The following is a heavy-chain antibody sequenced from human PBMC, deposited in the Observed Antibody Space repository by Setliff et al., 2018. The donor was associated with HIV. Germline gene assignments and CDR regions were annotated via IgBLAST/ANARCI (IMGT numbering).Heavy chain of an antibody. Sequence: SETLSLTCSVSGHSISGYYWGWIRQPPGKGLQWIGSIHYSGSTYYQPSLRSRVSISVDTAKNQFSLNLKSVTAADTAVYYCARRGDGYILDYWGRGTLVTVSS. CDR2: IHYSGST. V-gene: IGHV4-39*01. D-gene: IGHD5-12*01. J-gene: IGHJ4*02. CDR3: ARRGDGYILDY. CDR1: GHSISGYY.